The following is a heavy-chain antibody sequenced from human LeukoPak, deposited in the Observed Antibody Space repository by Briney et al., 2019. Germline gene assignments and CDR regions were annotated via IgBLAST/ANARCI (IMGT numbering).Heavy chain of an antibody. Sequence: SETLSLTCAVYGGSFSGYYWSWIRQPPGKGLEWIGEINHSGSTNYNPSLKSRVTISVDTSKNQFSLKLSSVTAADTAVYYCARGERITIFGVVIRPRYYFDYWGQGTLATVSS. D-gene: IGHD3-3*01. CDR2: INHSGST. J-gene: IGHJ4*02. CDR1: GGSFSGYY. V-gene: IGHV4-34*01. CDR3: ARGERITIFGVVIRPRYYFDY.